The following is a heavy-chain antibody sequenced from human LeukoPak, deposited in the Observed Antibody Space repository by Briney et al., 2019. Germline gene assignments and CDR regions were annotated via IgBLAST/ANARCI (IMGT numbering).Heavy chain of an antibody. CDR1: GGSFSGYY. CDR2: INHSGST. J-gene: IGHJ3*02. Sequence: PSGTLSLTFAVYGGSFSGYYWSWIRQPPGKGLEWVGEINHSGSTNYNPSLKSRVTIPVDKSKNQFSLKLSSVTAADTAVYYCARSPLTTYYYDSSGYQGDAFDIWGQGTMVTVSS. D-gene: IGHD3-22*01. CDR3: ARSPLTTYYYDSSGYQGDAFDI. V-gene: IGHV4-34*01.